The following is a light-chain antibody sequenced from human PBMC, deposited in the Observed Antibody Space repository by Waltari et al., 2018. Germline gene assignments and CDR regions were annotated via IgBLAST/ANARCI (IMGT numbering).Light chain of an antibody. Sequence: DIQMTQSPSTLSTSIGDRVTITCRASQTISSWLAWYQQKPGKAPKLLINKASSLESGVPSRFSGSGSGTEFTLTISSLQPDDFATYYCQQYDRLPVTFGQGTKLEIK. CDR2: KAS. CDR1: QTISSW. CDR3: QQYDRLPVT. V-gene: IGKV1-5*03. J-gene: IGKJ2*01.